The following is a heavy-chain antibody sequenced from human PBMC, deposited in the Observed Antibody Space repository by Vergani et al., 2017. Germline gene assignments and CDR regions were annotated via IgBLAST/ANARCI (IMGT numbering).Heavy chain of an antibody. CDR1: NYSISRGYF. J-gene: IGHJ5*02. CDR2: FHHTGMT. CDR3: GRVADFYGLGSRLRDL. D-gene: IGHD3-10*01. V-gene: IGHV4-38-2*02. Sequence: QVQLQESGPGLVKPSETLSLTFTVSNYSISRGYFWGWIRRPPGKGRDWIASFHHTGMTYNNPSLKSRVTISVDTSKNQFDLKLRDVTAADTAVYYCGRVADFYGLGSRLRDLWGEGILVTVSS.